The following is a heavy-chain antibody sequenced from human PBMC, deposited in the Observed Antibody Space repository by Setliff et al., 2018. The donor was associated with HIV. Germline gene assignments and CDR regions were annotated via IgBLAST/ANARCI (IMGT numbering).Heavy chain of an antibody. CDR3: ARYYYDSSGYINWFDP. J-gene: IGHJ5*02. CDR2: VHYTGST. Sequence: PSETLSLTCTVSGGSINSGDYYWSWIRQYPGQGLEWIGYVHYTGSTFYNPSLKSRVTISLDSSNNQFSLKLSSVTAADTAVYYCARYYYDSSGYINWFDPWGQGTVVTVSS. D-gene: IGHD3-22*01. V-gene: IGHV4-31*03. CDR1: GGSINSGDYY.